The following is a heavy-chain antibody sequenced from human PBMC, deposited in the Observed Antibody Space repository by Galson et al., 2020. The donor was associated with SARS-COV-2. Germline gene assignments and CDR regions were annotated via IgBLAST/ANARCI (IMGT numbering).Heavy chain of an antibody. CDR2: ISGSGDST. D-gene: IGHD1-26*01. V-gene: IGHV3-23*02. J-gene: IGHJ3*02. CDR3: AKDKRALLDAFDI. Sequence: GGSLRLSCVASGLTFSFYAMSWVRQAPGKGLEWVTAISGSGDSTYYRDSVKGRFTIARDNSKNTLFLQMNSLRAEDTAVYYCAKDKRALLDAFDIWGQGTMVTVSS. CDR1: GLTFSFYA.